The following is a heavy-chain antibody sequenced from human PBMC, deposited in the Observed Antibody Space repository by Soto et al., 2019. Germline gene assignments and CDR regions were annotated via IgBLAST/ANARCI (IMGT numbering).Heavy chain of an antibody. CDR3: ARDPSRGSDWARYLDL. CDR1: GFSFSNYA. V-gene: IGHV3-48*01. J-gene: IGHJ2*01. CDR2: ISGSSSNI. D-gene: IGHD1-26*01. Sequence: ESGGGLVQPGGSLRLSCAASGFSFSNYAMDWVRQAPGTGLEWVSYISGSSSNIRYADSVKGRFTISRDNAKSSVYLQMNSPRADDTAVYYCARDPSRGSDWARYLDLWGRGTLVTVSS.